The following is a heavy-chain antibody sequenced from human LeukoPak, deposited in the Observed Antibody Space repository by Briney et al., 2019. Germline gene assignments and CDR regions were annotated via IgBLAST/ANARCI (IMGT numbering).Heavy chain of an antibody. V-gene: IGHV3-48*01. Sequence: GGSLRLSCAASGFTFSSYSMNWVRQAPGKGLEWVSYISSSSSTIYYADSAKGRFTISRGNAKNSLYLQMNSLRVEDTAVYYCARALSYSSSSTAYWGQGTLVTVSS. CDR3: ARALSYSSSSTAY. J-gene: IGHJ4*02. CDR2: ISSSSSTI. CDR1: GFTFSSYS. D-gene: IGHD6-6*01.